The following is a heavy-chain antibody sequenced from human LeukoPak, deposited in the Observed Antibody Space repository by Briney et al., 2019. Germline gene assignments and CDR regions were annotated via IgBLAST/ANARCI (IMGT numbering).Heavy chain of an antibody. V-gene: IGHV3-23*01. J-gene: IGHJ4*02. Sequence: GGSLRLSCAASGFTFTTYAMTWVRQAPGKGLEWVSTISDTGGFTFYADSVKGRFTISRDNSKNTVYLQMNSLRADDTAVYYCASAPTWTSRSDYWGQGTLVTVSS. CDR2: ISDTGGFT. D-gene: IGHD3/OR15-3a*01. CDR3: ASAPTWTSRSDY. CDR1: GFTFTTYA.